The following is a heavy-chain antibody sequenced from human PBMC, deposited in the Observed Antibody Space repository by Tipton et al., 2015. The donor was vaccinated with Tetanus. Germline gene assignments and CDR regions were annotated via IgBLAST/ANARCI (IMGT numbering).Heavy chain of an antibody. CDR1: GGPVSSSNW. Sequence: TLSLTCDVSGGPVSSSNWWSWVRQAPGKGLEWIGEIYYSGTTNYNPSLKSRVTISTDKSKNQLSLKLTSVTAADTAVYYCARTTSTGPAYNWFDPWGQGTLVTVSS. V-gene: IGHV4-4*02. D-gene: IGHD2-8*02. CDR3: ARTTSTGPAYNWFDP. CDR2: IYYSGTT. J-gene: IGHJ5*02.